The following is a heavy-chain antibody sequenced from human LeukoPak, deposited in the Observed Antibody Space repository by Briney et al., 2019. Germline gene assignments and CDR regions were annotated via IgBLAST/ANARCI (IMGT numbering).Heavy chain of an antibody. CDR1: GFTFSDYY. V-gene: IGHV3-49*03. D-gene: IGHD6-13*01. CDR2: IRSKAYGGTT. Sequence: GGSLRLSCAASGFTFSDYYMSWIRQAPGKGLEWVGFIRSKAYGGTTEYAASVKGRFTISRDDSKSIAYLQMNSLKTEDTAVYYCTRAAAGTGIWYFQHWGQGTLVTVSS. CDR3: TRAAAGTGIWYFQH. J-gene: IGHJ1*01.